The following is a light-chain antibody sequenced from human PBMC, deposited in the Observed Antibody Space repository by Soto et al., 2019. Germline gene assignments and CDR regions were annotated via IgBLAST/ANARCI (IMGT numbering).Light chain of an antibody. J-gene: IGLJ1*01. Sequence: QSALTQPASVSGSPGQSITISCTGTSSDVGGVYNDVSWYQQHPGKAPKLMIYEVTNRPSGVSNRFAGSNSGNTASLTISGHQADDEADYYCNSYTTSSTLHVFGTGTKLTVL. CDR2: EVT. CDR1: SSDVGGVYND. V-gene: IGLV2-14*03. CDR3: NSYTTSSTLHV.